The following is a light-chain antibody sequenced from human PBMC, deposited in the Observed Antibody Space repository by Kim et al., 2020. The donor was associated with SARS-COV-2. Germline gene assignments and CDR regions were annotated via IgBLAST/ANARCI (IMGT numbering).Light chain of an antibody. V-gene: IGKV1-27*01. Sequence: ASGGDGVTIPCRASQGINRDLAWYQQRPGKVPKLLIYGASTLQSGVPSRFSGGGSGTDFTLTISGLQPEDVATYYCQKYNSAPWTFGQGTKVDIK. CDR2: GAS. CDR1: QGINRD. J-gene: IGKJ1*01. CDR3: QKYNSAPWT.